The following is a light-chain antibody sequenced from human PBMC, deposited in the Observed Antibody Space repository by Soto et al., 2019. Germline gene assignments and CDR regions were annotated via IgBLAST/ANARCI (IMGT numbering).Light chain of an antibody. CDR3: QSYDATNQV. CDR1: SGSIASNY. Sequence: NFMLTQPHSVSESPGKTVIISCTRSSGSIASNYVQWYQQRPGSSPTTVIYEDNQRPSGVPDRFSGSIDSSSNSDSLTISGMETEDEADYDCQSYDATNQVFGGGTQRT. CDR2: EDN. J-gene: IGLJ3*02. V-gene: IGLV6-57*01.